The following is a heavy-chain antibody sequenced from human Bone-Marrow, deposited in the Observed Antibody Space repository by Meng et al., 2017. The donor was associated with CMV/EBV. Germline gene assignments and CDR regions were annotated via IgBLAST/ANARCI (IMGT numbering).Heavy chain of an antibody. J-gene: IGHJ4*02. CDR3: AKDSYYYGSGSVDY. V-gene: IGHV3-23*01. CDR1: GFTFSSYA. CDR2: ISGSGGST. Sequence: SGFTFSSYAMSWVRQAPGKGLEWVSAISGSGGSTYYADSVKGRFTISRDNSKNTLYLQMNSLRAEDTAVYYCAKDSYYYGSGSVDYWGQGTLVTVSS. D-gene: IGHD3-10*01.